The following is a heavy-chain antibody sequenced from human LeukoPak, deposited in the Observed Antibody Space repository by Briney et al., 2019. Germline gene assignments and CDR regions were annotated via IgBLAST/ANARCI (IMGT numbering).Heavy chain of an antibody. D-gene: IGHD3-22*01. Sequence: RSGGSLRLSCAASGFTFSSYSMNWVRQAPGKGLEWVSYISSSSSTIYYADSVKGRFTISRDNAKSSLYLQMNSLRAEDTAVYYCAGGFLIVGGADAFDIWGQGTMVTVSS. CDR1: GFTFSSYS. CDR2: ISSSSSTI. CDR3: AGGFLIVGGADAFDI. V-gene: IGHV3-48*01. J-gene: IGHJ3*02.